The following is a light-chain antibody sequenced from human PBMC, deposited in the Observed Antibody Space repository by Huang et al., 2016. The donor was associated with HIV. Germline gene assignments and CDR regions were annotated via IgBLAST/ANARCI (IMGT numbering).Light chain of an antibody. Sequence: DIVLTQSPGTLSLSPGSRAALSCRASQNITNNYLAWYQQRSGQAPSLLIYGASNRAMCSPYRFSGSGSGTDFTLIINRLEPQDSAGYYCQQYLSSPLTFGGGTNVEIK. CDR1: QNITNNY. J-gene: IGKJ4*01. CDR3: QQYLSSPLT. CDR2: GAS. V-gene: IGKV3-20*01.